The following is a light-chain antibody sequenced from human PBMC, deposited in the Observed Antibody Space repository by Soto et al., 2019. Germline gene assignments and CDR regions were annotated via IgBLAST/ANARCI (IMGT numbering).Light chain of an antibody. CDR2: GAS. J-gene: IGKJ3*01. CDR1: QSVGSNY. CDR3: QQYAALPRT. V-gene: IGKV3-20*01. Sequence: EIVLTQSPGTLSLSPGERATLSCRASQSVGSNYLGWYQQKPGQAPRLLIYGASSRATGIPDRFSGSGSGTDFTLTISRLEPEDFAVYYCQQYAALPRTFGPGTKVDIK.